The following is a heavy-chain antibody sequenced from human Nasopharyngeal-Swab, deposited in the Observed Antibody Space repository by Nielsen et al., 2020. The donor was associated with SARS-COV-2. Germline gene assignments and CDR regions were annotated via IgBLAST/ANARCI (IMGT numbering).Heavy chain of an antibody. Sequence: VRQMPGKGLGWIGNIDDSGTTFYSPSLKTRVTLSVDTPQNQFPLNLISVTAADTAVYYCARRVVSPEFYFDYWGQGALVTVSS. V-gene: IGHV4-39*01. D-gene: IGHD2-2*01. J-gene: IGHJ4*02. CDR3: ARRVVSPEFYFDY. CDR2: IDDSGTT.